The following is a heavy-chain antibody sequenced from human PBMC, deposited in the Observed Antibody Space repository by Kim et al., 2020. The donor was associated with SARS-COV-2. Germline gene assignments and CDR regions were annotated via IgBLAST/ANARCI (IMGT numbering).Heavy chain of an antibody. CDR2: IIPILGIA. V-gene: IGHV1-69*04. Sequence: SVKVSCKASGGTSSSYAISWVRQAPGQGLEWMGRIIPILGIANYAQKFQGRVTITADKSTSTAYMELSSLRSEDTAVYYCARDYEPMIVPDAFDIWGQG. D-gene: IGHD3-16*01. CDR1: GGTSSSYA. CDR3: ARDYEPMIVPDAFDI. J-gene: IGHJ3*02.